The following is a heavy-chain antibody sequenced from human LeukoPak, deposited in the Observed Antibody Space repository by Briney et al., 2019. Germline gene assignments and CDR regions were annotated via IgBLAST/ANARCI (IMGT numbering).Heavy chain of an antibody. CDR1: GFTVSSNY. CDR2: IYSGGST. V-gene: IGHV3-66*01. CDR3: ARDLSRGYYGSSGGFDY. J-gene: IGHJ4*02. D-gene: IGHD3-22*01. Sequence: GGSLRLSCAASGFTVSSNYMSWVRQAPGKGLEWVSVIYSGGSTYYADSVKGRFTISRDNSKNTLYLQMNSLRAEDTAVYYCARDLSRGYYGSSGGFDYWGQGTLVTVSS.